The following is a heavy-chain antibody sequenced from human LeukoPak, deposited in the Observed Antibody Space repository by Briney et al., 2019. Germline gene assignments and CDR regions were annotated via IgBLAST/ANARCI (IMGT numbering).Heavy chain of an antibody. V-gene: IGHV3-23*01. CDR3: AKDRRVDDILTGYFDY. Sequence: GGSLRLSCAASGFTFSSYAMSWVRQAPGRGLEWVSAISGSGGSTYYADSVKGRFTISRDNSKNTLYLQMNSLRAEDTAVYYCAKDRRVDDILTGYFDYWGQGTLVTVSS. CDR1: GFTFSSYA. CDR2: ISGSGGST. J-gene: IGHJ4*02. D-gene: IGHD3-9*01.